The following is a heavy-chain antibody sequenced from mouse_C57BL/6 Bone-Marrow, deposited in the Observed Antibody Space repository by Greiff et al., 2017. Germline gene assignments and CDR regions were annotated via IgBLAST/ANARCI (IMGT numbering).Heavy chain of an antibody. CDR2: IHPNSGST. Sequence: QVQLQQPGAELVKPGASVKLSCKASGYTFTSYWMHWVKQRPGQGLEWIGMIHPNSGSTNYNEKFKSKATLTVDKSSSTAYMQLSSLTSEDSAVYYCVGWRGVYYFDYWGQGTTLTVSS. CDR3: VGWRGVYYFDY. CDR1: GYTFTSYW. V-gene: IGHV1-64*01. D-gene: IGHD1-1*02. J-gene: IGHJ2*01.